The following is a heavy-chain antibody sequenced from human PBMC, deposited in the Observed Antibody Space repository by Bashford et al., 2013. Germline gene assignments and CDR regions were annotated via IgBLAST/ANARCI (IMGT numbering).Heavy chain of an antibody. J-gene: IGHJ4*02. Sequence: GGSLRLSCAASGFTFSSYWMHWVRQDPGKGLVWVSRINSDGSSTNYADSVKGRFTISRDNAKNTLYLQMNSLRAEDTALYYCVRELRVSTTPGPFDYWGQGTLVTVSS. V-gene: IGHV3-74*01. CDR2: INSDGSST. D-gene: IGHD2/OR15-2a*01. CDR3: VRELRVSTTPGPFDY. CDR1: GFTFSSYW.